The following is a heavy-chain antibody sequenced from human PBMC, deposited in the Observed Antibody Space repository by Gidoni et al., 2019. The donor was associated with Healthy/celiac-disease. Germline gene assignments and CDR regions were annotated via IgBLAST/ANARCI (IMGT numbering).Heavy chain of an antibody. Sequence: QVQLVQSGAEVKKPGASVKVSCNASGYTFTSYAMHWVRQAPGQRLEWMGWINAGNGNTKYSQKFQGRVTITRDTSASTAYMELSSLRSEDTAVYYCARGASALVPPLYWGQGTLVTVSS. CDR3: ARGASALVPPLY. CDR2: INAGNGNT. CDR1: GYTFTSYA. V-gene: IGHV1-3*01. J-gene: IGHJ4*02. D-gene: IGHD3-16*01.